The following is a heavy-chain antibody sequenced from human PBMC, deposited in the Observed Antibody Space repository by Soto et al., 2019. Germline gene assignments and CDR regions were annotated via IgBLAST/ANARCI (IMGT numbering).Heavy chain of an antibody. Sequence: SETLSLTCAVYGGFFSGYYWSWIRQPPGKGLEWIGEINHSGSTNYNPSLKSRVTISVDTSKNQFSLKLSSVTAADTAVYYCARVNYDSSGYYRTFDYWGQGTLVTVSS. J-gene: IGHJ4*02. CDR2: INHSGST. CDR3: ARVNYDSSGYYRTFDY. CDR1: GGFFSGYY. V-gene: IGHV4-34*01. D-gene: IGHD3-22*01.